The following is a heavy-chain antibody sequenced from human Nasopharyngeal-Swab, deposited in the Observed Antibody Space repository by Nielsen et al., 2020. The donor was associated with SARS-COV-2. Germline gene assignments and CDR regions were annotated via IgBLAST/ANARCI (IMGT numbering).Heavy chain of an antibody. CDR2: IYYSGST. Sequence: SETPSLTCTVSGGSISSGGHYWSWIRQHPGKGLEWIGYIYYSGSTYYNPSLKSRVTISVDTSKNQFSLKLSSVTAADTAVYYCAGGPSGLAAAFDYWGQGTLVTVSS. CDR3: AGGPSGLAAAFDY. V-gene: IGHV4-31*03. J-gene: IGHJ4*02. D-gene: IGHD6-13*01. CDR1: GGSISSGGHY.